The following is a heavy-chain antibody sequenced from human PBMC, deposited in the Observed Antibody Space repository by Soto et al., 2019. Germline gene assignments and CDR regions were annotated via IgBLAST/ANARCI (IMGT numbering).Heavy chain of an antibody. CDR1: GGSISSYY. J-gene: IGHJ6*02. CDR2: IYYSGST. V-gene: IGHV4-59*01. Sequence: SETLSLTCTVSGGSISSYYWSWIRQPPGKGLEWIGYIYYSGSTNYNPSLKSRVTISVDTSKNEFSLKLSSVTAADTAVYYCARETLEDGMDVWGQGTTVTVSS. D-gene: IGHD1-1*01. CDR3: ARETLEDGMDV.